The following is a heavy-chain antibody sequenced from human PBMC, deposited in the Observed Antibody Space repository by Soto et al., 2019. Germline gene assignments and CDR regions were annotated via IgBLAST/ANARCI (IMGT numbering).Heavy chain of an antibody. Sequence: QLQLQESGSGLVKPSQTLSLTCAVSGGSISSGGYSWSWIRQPPGKGLEWIGYIYHSGSTYYNPSLKSRVTISVDTSKNQFSLQLSSVTAADTAVYYCARAHYGDYVYGMDVWGQGTTVTVS. CDR3: ARAHYGDYVYGMDV. V-gene: IGHV4-30-2*01. D-gene: IGHD4-17*01. CDR1: GGSISSGGYS. CDR2: IYHSGST. J-gene: IGHJ6*02.